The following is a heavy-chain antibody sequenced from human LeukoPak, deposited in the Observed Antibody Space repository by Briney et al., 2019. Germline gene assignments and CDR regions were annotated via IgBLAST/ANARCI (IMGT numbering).Heavy chain of an antibody. CDR2: IRYDGSNK. CDR3: AKAPQSRGLGTFDY. Sequence: PGGSLRLSCATSGFTFSSYGMHWVRQAPGKGLEWVAFIRYDGSNKYYADSVKGRFTISRDNSKNTLYLQMNSLRAEDTAVYYCAKAPQSRGLGTFDYWGQGTLVTVSS. J-gene: IGHJ4*02. CDR1: GFTFSSYG. D-gene: IGHD3/OR15-3a*01. V-gene: IGHV3-30*02.